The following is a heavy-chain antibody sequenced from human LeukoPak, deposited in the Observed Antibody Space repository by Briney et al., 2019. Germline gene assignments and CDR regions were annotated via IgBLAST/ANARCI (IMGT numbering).Heavy chain of an antibody. CDR2: LYSGGQT. J-gene: IGHJ5*02. CDR3: ARARCDTCGYGS. V-gene: IGHV3-66*02. D-gene: IGHD5-12*01. Sequence: GGSLRLSCAASGFTVTSSYMSWVRQAPGKGLEWVAVLYSGGQTYYAGSVRGRFTISRDASKNTLYLQMNSLRAEDTAEYYRARARCDTCGYGSWGQGTLVTVSS. CDR1: GFTVTSSY.